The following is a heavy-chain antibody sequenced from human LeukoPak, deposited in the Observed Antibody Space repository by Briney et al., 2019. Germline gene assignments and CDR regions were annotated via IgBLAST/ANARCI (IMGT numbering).Heavy chain of an antibody. J-gene: IGHJ4*02. CDR2: IWYDGSNK. D-gene: IGHD3-10*01. CDR3: ARDSSSMVRGVIISPDY. Sequence: GRSLRLSCAASEFTFSSYGMHWVRQAPGKGLEWVAVIWYDGSNKYYADSVKGRFTISRDNSKNTLYLQMNSLRAEDTAVYYCARDSSSMVRGVIISPDYWGQGTLVTVSS. CDR1: EFTFSSYG. V-gene: IGHV3-33*01.